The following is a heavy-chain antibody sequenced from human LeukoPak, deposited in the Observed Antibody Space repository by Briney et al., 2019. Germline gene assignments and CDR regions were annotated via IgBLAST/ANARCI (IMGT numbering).Heavy chain of an antibody. CDR3: AKDTTGGWSGYFDS. D-gene: IGHD6-19*01. CDR1: GFTFSGYG. V-gene: IGHV3-33*06. Sequence: GGSLRLSCAASGFTFSGYGIHWVRQAPGKGLEWVAVIWHDGSAEFYVDSVKGRFRISRDDSKNTVYLQMNSLTAKDTARYYCAKDTTGGWSGYFDSWGQGTLVTVSS. J-gene: IGHJ4*02. CDR2: IWHDGSAE.